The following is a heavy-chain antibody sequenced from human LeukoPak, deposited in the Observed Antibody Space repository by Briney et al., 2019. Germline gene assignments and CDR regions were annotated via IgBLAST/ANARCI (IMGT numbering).Heavy chain of an antibody. CDR1: GFTFSSYE. CDR3: ARDQEPDAFDI. J-gene: IGHJ3*02. V-gene: IGHV3-48*03. CDR2: ISSSGSSI. Sequence: PGGSLRLSCASSGFTFSSYEMNWVRQAPGKGLEWVSYISSSGSSIYYADSVKGRFTISRDNAKNSLYLQMNSLRVEDTAVYYCARDQEPDAFDIWGQGTMVTVSS. D-gene: IGHD1-26*01.